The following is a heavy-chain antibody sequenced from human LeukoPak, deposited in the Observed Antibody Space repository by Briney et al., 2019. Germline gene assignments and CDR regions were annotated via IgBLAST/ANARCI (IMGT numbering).Heavy chain of an antibody. CDR2: INPSGGST. Sequence: ASVKVSYKASGYTFTSYYMHWVRQAPGQGLEWMGIINPSGGSTSYAQKFQGRVTMTRDTSTSTVYMELSSLRSEDTAVYYCARGPKSYDSSGFHFDYWGQGTLVTVSS. CDR1: GYTFTSYY. V-gene: IGHV1-46*01. D-gene: IGHD3-22*01. J-gene: IGHJ4*02. CDR3: ARGPKSYDSSGFHFDY.